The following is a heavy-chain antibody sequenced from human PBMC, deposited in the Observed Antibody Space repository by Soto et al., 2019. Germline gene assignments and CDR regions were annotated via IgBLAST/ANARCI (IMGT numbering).Heavy chain of an antibody. J-gene: IGHJ4*02. CDR1: GGSISSSSYY. V-gene: IGHV4-39*01. CDR3: ARILAYCGGDCSPFDY. D-gene: IGHD2-21*02. CDR2: IYYSGST. Sequence: SGTLSLTCIVSGGSISSSSYYWGWIRQPPGMGLEWVGSIYYSGSTFYNPSLKGRVAISVDTSKNQFSLKKSSVTAADTAVYYCARILAYCGGDCSPFDYWGRGTLVTVSS.